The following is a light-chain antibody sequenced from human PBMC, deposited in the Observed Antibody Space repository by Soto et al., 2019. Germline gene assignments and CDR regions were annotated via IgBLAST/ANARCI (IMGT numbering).Light chain of an antibody. CDR1: LRVGSIY. V-gene: IGKV3-20*01. CDR2: VAS. J-gene: IGKJ3*01. CDR3: QQYGSSPST. Sequence: ESVLTQSPGTLSLSPGERATLAWRAGLRVGSIYLAWYQQKPGQAPRLLIYVASSRATGIPDRFSGSGSGTNFTLTISRLEPEDFAVYYRQQYGSSPSTFGPGTKLAI.